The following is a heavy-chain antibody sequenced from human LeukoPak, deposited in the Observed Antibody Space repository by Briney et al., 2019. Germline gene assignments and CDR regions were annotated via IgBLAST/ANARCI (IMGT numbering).Heavy chain of an antibody. J-gene: IGHJ6*03. V-gene: IGHV4-39*07. Sequence: SETLSLTCTVSGGSISSSSYYWGWIRQPPGKGLEWIGSIYYSGSTYYNPSLKSRVTISVDTSKNQFSLKLSSVTAADTAVYYCATHPKYYYGSGSSFYYYYMDVWGKGTTVTVSS. D-gene: IGHD3-10*01. CDR3: ATHPKYYYGSGSSFYYYYMDV. CDR1: GGSISSSSYY. CDR2: IYYSGST.